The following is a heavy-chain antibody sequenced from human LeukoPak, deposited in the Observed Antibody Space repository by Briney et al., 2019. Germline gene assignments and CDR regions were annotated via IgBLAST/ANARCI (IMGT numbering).Heavy chain of an antibody. CDR1: GASISNYY. J-gene: IGHJ4*02. CDR2: ILHSGST. D-gene: IGHD4-23*01. Sequence: TETLSLTCTVSGASISNYYWNWIRQPPGKGLEWIGSILHSGSTNYNPSLKSRVSISVDTSKNQFSLKLRSVTAADTAVYYCAGDTVGFDSWGQGTLVTVSS. CDR3: AGDTVGFDS. V-gene: IGHV4-59*01.